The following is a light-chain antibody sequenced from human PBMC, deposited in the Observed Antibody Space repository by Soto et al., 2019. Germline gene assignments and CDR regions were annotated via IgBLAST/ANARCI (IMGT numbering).Light chain of an antibody. CDR2: AAS. CDR1: QTIRNF. Sequence: DIQMTQSPSSLSASVGDRVSITCRANQTIRNFLQWYQQKPGKVPKFLIYAASSLVDGVPSRFSGSGSGADFTLTIRSLQPEDFATYYCQQSYSIPYTFGQGTKLDIK. J-gene: IGKJ2*01. CDR3: QQSYSIPYT. V-gene: IGKV1-39*01.